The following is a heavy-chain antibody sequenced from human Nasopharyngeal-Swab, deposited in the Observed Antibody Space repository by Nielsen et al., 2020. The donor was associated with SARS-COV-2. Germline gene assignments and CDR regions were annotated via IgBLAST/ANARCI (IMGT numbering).Heavy chain of an antibody. D-gene: IGHD3-3*01. J-gene: IGHJ6*02. CDR1: GFTFSSYS. Sequence: LSLTCAASGFTFSSYSMNWVRQAPGKGLEWVSSISSSSTYIYYADSVKGRFTISRDNAKNLLYLQMNSLRAEDTAVYYCASDPLTFYDSWSGPRPLEEPYGLDVWGQGTTVTVSS. CDR3: ASDPLTFYDSWSGPRPLEEPYGLDV. CDR2: ISSSSTYI. V-gene: IGHV3-21*01.